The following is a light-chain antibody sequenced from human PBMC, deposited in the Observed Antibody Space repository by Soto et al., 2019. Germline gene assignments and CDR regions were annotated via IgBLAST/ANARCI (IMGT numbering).Light chain of an antibody. J-gene: IGKJ4*02. CDR3: QQSYSTPRG. CDR1: QRISSR. CDR2: DAS. V-gene: IGKV1-5*01. Sequence: DIQMTQSPSTLSAFVGDRVTITCRASQRISSRLAWYQQKPGKAPKVLIYDASTLESGVPSRFSGSGFGIEFTLTISSLQPDDFATYYCQQSYSTPRGFGGGTKVEIK.